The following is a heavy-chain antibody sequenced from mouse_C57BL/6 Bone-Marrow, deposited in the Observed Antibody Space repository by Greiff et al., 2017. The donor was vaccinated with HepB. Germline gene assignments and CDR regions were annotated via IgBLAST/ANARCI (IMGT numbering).Heavy chain of an antibody. J-gene: IGHJ4*01. D-gene: IGHD2-5*01. Sequence: EVKVVESGGGLVKPGGSLKLSCAASGFTFSSYAMSWVRQTPEKRLEWVATISDGGSYTYYPDNVKGRFTISRDNAKNNLYLQMSHLKSEDTAMYYCARVDYSNYDYAMDYWGQGTSVTVSS. V-gene: IGHV5-4*03. CDR3: ARVDYSNYDYAMDY. CDR2: ISDGGSYT. CDR1: GFTFSSYA.